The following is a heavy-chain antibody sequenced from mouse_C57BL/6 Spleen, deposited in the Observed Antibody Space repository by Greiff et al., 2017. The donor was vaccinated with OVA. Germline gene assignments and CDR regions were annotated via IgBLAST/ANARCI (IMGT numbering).Heavy chain of an antibody. V-gene: IGHV1-82*01. J-gene: IGHJ4*01. CDR1: GYAFSSSW. CDR2: IYPGDGDT. D-gene: IGHD4-1*01. Sequence: QVQLKESGPELVKPGASVKISCKASGYAFSSSWMNWVKQRPGKGLEWIGRIYPGDGDTNYNGKFKGKATLTADKSSSTAYMQLSSLTSEDSAVDFCASPNWDYAMDYWGQGTSVTVSS. CDR3: ASPNWDYAMDY.